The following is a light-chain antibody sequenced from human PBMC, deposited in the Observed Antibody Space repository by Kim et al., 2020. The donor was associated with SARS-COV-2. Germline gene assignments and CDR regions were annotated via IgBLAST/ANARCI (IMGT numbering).Light chain of an antibody. CDR2: DAS. CDR3: QQRTNWLT. CDR1: QSVSNF. V-gene: IGKV3-11*01. J-gene: IGKJ4*01. Sequence: EIVLTQSPATLSLSPGERATLSCRASQSVSNFLAWYQQRRGQAPRLLIYDASNRATGIPARFSGSGSGTDFTLTISSLEPEDSAVYYCQQRTNWLTFGGGTKVDIK.